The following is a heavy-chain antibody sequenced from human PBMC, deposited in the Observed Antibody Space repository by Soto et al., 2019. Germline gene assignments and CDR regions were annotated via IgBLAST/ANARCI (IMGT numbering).Heavy chain of an antibody. D-gene: IGHD3-10*01. J-gene: IGHJ5*02. CDR3: ATDRAFWFGEGGWFDP. CDR1: GFIFDSFA. V-gene: IGHV3-23*04. CDR2: IGGSGGRT. Sequence: EVQLVESGGGLVQPGGSLRLSCAASGFIFDSFALSWVRQAPGKGLEWVSGIGGSGGRTYYTDSVKGRFTISRDNSKNALYLQMSSLSAEDTAIYYCATDRAFWFGEGGWFDPWGQGTLVTVSS.